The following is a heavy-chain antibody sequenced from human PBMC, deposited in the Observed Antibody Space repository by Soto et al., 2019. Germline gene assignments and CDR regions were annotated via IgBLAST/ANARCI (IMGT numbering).Heavy chain of an antibody. CDR3: ARGDDYGDYVDY. CDR1: GGSIISGGYY. Sequence: SETLSLTCTVSGGSIISGGYYWSWIRQHPGKGLEWIGYIYYSGSTYYNPSHKSRVTISVDTSKNQFSLKLSSVTAADTAVYYCARGDDYGDYVDYWGQGTLVTVSS. J-gene: IGHJ4*02. D-gene: IGHD4-17*01. CDR2: IYYSGST. V-gene: IGHV4-31*03.